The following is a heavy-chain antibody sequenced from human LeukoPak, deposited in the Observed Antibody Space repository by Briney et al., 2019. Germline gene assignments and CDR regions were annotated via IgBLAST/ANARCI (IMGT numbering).Heavy chain of an antibody. CDR2: ISPYNGNT. J-gene: IGHJ4*02. CDR1: GYTFNSYD. D-gene: IGHD5-12*01. V-gene: IGHV1-18*01. CDR3: ARGATDFDY. Sequence: GASVKVSCKASGYTFNSYDISWVRQAPGQRLEWVAWISPYNGNTNYAQILQGRVTLTTDTSTSTAYMELRSLRSDDTAVYYCARGATDFDYWGQGTLVTVSS.